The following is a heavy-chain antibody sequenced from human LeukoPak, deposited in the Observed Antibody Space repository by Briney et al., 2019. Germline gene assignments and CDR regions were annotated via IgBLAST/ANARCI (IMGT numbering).Heavy chain of an antibody. D-gene: IGHD6-19*01. V-gene: IGHV5-51*01. CDR2: IYPGDSDT. CDR3: ARHVHGSGWSTTRYFDL. J-gene: IGHJ4*02. CDR1: GYSFTTHW. Sequence: AGESLKISCKGSGYSFTTHWIGWVRQMPGKGLEWMGIIYPGDSDTRYSPSFQGQVTISADKSITTAYLQWSSLKASDTAMYYCARHVHGSGWSTTRYFDLWGQGTLVTVSS.